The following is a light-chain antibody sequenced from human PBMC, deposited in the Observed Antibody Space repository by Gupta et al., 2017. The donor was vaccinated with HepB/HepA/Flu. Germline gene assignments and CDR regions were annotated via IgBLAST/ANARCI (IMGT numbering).Light chain of an antibody. J-gene: IGLJ2*01. V-gene: IGLV2-23*02. Sequence: QSALTQPASVSGSPGQSITISCTGTSSDVGNYNIVYWYQQHPGKAHNLMIYEVNQRAAGLASRFSGSKAGNTASLTISGRQAEDEADYYYCSHTRSSTLVFGGGTKLTVL. CDR3: CSHTRSSTLV. CDR1: SSDVGNYNI. CDR2: EVN.